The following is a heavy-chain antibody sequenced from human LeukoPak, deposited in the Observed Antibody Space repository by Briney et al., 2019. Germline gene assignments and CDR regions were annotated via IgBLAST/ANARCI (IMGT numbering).Heavy chain of an antibody. Sequence: GGSLRLSCVASGFTFDICAMSWVRQAPGKGPEWVSSIGGPTETFYADSVKGRFTVSRDNSQNTLYLQMNSLRAADTAVYYCVKDATPRNSIWDYFGKWGQGALVTVST. CDR3: VKDATPRNSIWDYFGK. J-gene: IGHJ4*02. CDR2: IGGPTET. CDR1: GFTFDICA. D-gene: IGHD4-23*01. V-gene: IGHV3-23*01.